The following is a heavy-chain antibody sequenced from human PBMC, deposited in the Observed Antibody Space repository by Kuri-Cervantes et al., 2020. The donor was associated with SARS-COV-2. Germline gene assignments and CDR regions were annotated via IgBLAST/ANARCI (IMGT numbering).Heavy chain of an antibody. J-gene: IGHJ6*02. D-gene: IGHD3-16*01. CDR1: GFTFSSYW. Sequence: GGSLRLSCAASGFTFSSYWMSWVRQAPGKGLEWVANIKQDGSEKYYVDSVKGRFTISRDNAKNSLSLQTNSLRAEDTAVYYCARFRGLRASGYYYYYGMDVWGQGTTVTVSS. CDR2: IKQDGSEK. V-gene: IGHV3-7*01. CDR3: ARFRGLRASGYYYYYGMDV.